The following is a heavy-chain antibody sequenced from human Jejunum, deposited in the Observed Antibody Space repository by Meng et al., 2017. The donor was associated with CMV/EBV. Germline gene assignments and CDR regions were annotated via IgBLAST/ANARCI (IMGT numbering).Heavy chain of an antibody. V-gene: IGHV4-4*02. D-gene: IGHD2-2*02. J-gene: IGHJ4*02. CDR1: NW. Sequence: NWGNWGRQATGKGLEWIGEIYSSGEINYNPSLKSRVTISMENSKNQFSLKLNSVTAADTAVYYCARGRTCSITSCYRGPSLDYWGQGTLVTVSS. CDR2: IYSSGEI. CDR3: ARGRTCSITSCYRGPSLDY.